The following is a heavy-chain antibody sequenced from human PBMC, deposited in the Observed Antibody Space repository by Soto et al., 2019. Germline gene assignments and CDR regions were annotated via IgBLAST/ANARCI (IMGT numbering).Heavy chain of an antibody. D-gene: IGHD2-15*01. CDR3: AREETPWPLAYGLDV. V-gene: IGHV3-21*01. CDR1: GFTFSRYS. Sequence: PGGSLRLSCAGSGFTFSRYSMHWVRQAPGKGLEWVSSIGTRSDIYYADSVKGRFTISRDNAKNSLSLQMNSLRAEDTGVYYCAREETPWPLAYGLDVWGQGTTVTVSS. J-gene: IGHJ6*02. CDR2: IGTRSDI.